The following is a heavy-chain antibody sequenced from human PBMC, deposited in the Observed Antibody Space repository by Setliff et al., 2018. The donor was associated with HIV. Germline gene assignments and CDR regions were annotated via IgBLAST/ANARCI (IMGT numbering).Heavy chain of an antibody. CDR1: GGPLSGHY. Sequence: SETLSLTCAVYGGPLSGHYWSWIRQPPGQGLEWIGETSHSGKTNYNPSLQSRVTISLDTSNNQFSLKLTSVTAADTAMYYCASFFVTTVTNQDYWGQGTPVTVSS. CDR3: ASFFVTTVTNQDY. D-gene: IGHD4-17*01. J-gene: IGHJ4*02. V-gene: IGHV4-34*01. CDR2: TSHSGKT.